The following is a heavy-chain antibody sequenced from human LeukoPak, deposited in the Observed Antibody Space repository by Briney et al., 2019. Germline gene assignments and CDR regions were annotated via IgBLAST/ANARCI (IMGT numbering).Heavy chain of an antibody. J-gene: IGHJ6*03. CDR3: AGMITPYYYMDV. CDR1: GCTFTGYY. V-gene: IGHV1-2*06. Sequence: ASVTVSCKASGCTFTGYYMHWVRQAPGQGLEWMGRINPNSGGTNYAQKFQGRVTMTRDTSISTAYMELSRLRSDDTAVYYCAGMITPYYYMDVWDKGTTVTVSS. D-gene: IGHD3-16*01. CDR2: INPNSGGT.